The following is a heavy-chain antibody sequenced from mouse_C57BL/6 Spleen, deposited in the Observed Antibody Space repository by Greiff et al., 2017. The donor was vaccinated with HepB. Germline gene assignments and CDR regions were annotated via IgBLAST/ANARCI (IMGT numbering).Heavy chain of an antibody. CDR3: TRRSSRYPFAY. CDR2: IDPETGGT. Sequence: QVQLQQSGAELVRPGASVTLSCKASGYTFTDYEMHWVKQTPVHGLEWIGAIDPETGGTAYNQKFKGKAILTADKSSSTAYMELRSLTSEDSAVYYCTRRSSRYPFAYGRQGTLVTVSA. J-gene: IGHJ3*01. D-gene: IGHD3-2*02. CDR1: GYTFTDYE. V-gene: IGHV1-15*01.